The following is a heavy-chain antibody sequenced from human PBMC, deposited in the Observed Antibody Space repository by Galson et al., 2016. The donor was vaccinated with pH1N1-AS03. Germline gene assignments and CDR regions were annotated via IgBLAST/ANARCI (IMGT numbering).Heavy chain of an antibody. CDR2: ISWNSGNI. J-gene: IGHJ5*01. D-gene: IGHD6-13*01. CDR3: VKSGTYSSSRGWFDS. V-gene: IGHV3-9*01. Sequence: FLRLSCAASRFTFNGYAMHWVRQAPGKGLEWVSSISWNSGNIDYADSVKGRFTLSRDDAKNSLFLQMNSLRTEDTAFYYCVKSGTYSSSRGWFDSWGQGTLVTVSS. CDR1: RFTFNGYA.